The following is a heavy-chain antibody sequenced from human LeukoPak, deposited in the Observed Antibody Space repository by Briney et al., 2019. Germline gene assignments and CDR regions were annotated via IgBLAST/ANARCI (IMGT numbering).Heavy chain of an antibody. D-gene: IGHD3-10*01. CDR3: ARRSYGSVIYSFDS. J-gene: IGHJ4*02. Sequence: GASVKVSCKASGYTFTGYYMQCVRQAPGQGLEWMGWINPNSGGTNYAQKFQGRVTMTRDTSISTAYMELSGLRSDDTAVYYCARRSYGSVIYSFDSWGQGTLVTVSS. V-gene: IGHV1-2*02. CDR2: INPNSGGT. CDR1: GYTFTGYY.